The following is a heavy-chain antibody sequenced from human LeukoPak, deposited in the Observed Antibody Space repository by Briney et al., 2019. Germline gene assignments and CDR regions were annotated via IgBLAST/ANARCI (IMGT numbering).Heavy chain of an antibody. V-gene: IGHV3-21*01. CDR2: ISSSSSYI. CDR1: GFSLSSYS. Sequence: GGSLRLSCAASGFSLSSYSMNWVRQAPGKGLEWVSSISSSSSYIYYADSVKGRFTLSRDDAKKSLHLQMNSLRAEDTAVYYCARAPHPYCSGGNCIYFDYWGQGTLVTVSS. J-gene: IGHJ4*02. CDR3: ARAPHPYCSGGNCIYFDY. D-gene: IGHD2-15*01.